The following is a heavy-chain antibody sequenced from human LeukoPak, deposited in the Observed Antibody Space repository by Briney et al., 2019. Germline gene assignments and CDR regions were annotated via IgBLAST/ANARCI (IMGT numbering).Heavy chain of an antibody. CDR3: ARGVYSSSWPFEY. CDR2: IYYSGST. Sequence: SEPLSLTCTSSGGSISSYYWSWIRQPPGKGLKWIGYIYYSGSTNYNPSLKSGVTISVDTSKNQFSLKLSSVTAPDTALYYCARGVYSSSWPFEYRGQGNPVPVSS. V-gene: IGHV4-59*01. J-gene: IGHJ4*02. D-gene: IGHD6-13*01. CDR1: GGSISSYY.